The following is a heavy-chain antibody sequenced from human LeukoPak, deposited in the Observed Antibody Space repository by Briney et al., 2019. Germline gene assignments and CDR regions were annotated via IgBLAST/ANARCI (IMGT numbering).Heavy chain of an antibody. D-gene: IGHD3-10*01. CDR2: IYYSGST. Sequence: SETLSLTCTVSGGSISSYYWSWIRQPPGKGLEWIGYIYYSGSTNYNPSLKSRVTISVDTSKNQFSLKLSSVTAADTAVYYCARHYAVLLWFGELLPDAFDIWGQGTMVTASS. CDR1: GGSISSYY. J-gene: IGHJ3*02. V-gene: IGHV4-59*08. CDR3: ARHYAVLLWFGELLPDAFDI.